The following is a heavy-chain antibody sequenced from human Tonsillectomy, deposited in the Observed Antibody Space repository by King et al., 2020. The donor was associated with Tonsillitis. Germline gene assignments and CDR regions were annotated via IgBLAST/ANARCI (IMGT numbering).Heavy chain of an antibody. Sequence: VQLVESGGGLVQSGGSLRLSCAASGFTFSSYAMTWVRQAPGKGLEWVSGISGGGGSTYYADSVKGRFTISRDNSNNTLYLPMNSLRAEDTAVYYISKTSYEFWRGDSGQAGWGQGTLVTVSS. CDR2: ISGGGGST. V-gene: IGHV3-23*04. CDR1: GFTFSSYA. J-gene: IGHJ4*02. D-gene: IGHD3-3*01. CDR3: SKTSYEFWRGDSGQAG.